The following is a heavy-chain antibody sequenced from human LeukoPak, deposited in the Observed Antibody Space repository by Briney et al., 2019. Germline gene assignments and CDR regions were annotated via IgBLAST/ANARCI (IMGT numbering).Heavy chain of an antibody. CDR1: GYTFTSYG. Sequence: GASVKVSCKASGYTFTSYGISWVRQAPGQGLEWMGWISAYNGNTNYAQKLQGRVTMITDTSTSTAYMELRSLRSDDTAVYYCARDLVTMVRGVIIHWFDPWGQGTLVTVSS. CDR2: ISAYNGNT. CDR3: ARDLVTMVRGVIIHWFDP. J-gene: IGHJ5*02. V-gene: IGHV1-18*04. D-gene: IGHD3-10*01.